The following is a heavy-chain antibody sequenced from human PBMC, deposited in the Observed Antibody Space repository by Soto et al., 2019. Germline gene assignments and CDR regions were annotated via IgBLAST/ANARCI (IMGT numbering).Heavy chain of an antibody. V-gene: IGHV1-18*01. D-gene: IGHD6-13*01. CDR2: SSNYNGNT. CDR3: ARGPPGYSSSWYDY. Sequence: QVQLVQSGAEVKKAGASVQVSCKASGYTFSEYGISWVRQAPGQGLEWVGWSSNYNGNTNYAQKVQGRVTITTDKSTRTAYMELRSLXSEDTAVYYCARGPPGYSSSWYDYWGQGTLVTVSS. CDR1: GYTFSEYG. J-gene: IGHJ4*02.